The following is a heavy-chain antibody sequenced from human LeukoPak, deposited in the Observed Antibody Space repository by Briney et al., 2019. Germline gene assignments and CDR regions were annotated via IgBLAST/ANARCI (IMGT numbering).Heavy chain of an antibody. D-gene: IGHD3-3*01. CDR3: ARELPPLEKYYFDY. V-gene: IGHV3-23*01. CDR2: ISGSGGST. J-gene: IGHJ4*02. CDR1: GFTFSSYA. Sequence: GGSLRLFCAASGFTFSSYAMSWVRQAPGKGLEWVSAISGSGGSTYYADSMKGRFTISRDNSKNTLSLQMNSLRAEDTAVYYRARELPPLEKYYFDYWGQGTLVTVSS.